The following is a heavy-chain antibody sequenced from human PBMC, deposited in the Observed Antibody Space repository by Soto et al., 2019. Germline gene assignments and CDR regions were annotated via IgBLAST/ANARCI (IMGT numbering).Heavy chain of an antibody. D-gene: IGHD3-9*01. CDR3: ARDLRTLILTDYSFNDY. V-gene: IGHV1-2*02. CDR1: GYTFTGYY. Sequence: EASVKGSFKASGYTFTGYYMHWVRQAPGQGLEWMGWINPNSGGTNYAQKFQGRVTMTRDTSISTAYMELSRLRSDDTDVYYCARDLRTLILTDYSFNDYWGQGTLVTVSS. J-gene: IGHJ4*02. CDR2: INPNSGGT.